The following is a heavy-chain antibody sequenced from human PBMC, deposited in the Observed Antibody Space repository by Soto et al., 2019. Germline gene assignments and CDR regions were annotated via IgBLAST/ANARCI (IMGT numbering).Heavy chain of an antibody. CDR1: GYTFTNHG. J-gene: IGHJ6*02. CDR3: ARPSCGAACYYYGMDV. Sequence: ASVKVSCKASGYTFTNHGISWVRQAPGQGLEWMGGIIPTFGTADYAQKFQGRVTITADESTSTGYMELSSLRSEDTALYYCARPSCGAACYYYGMDVWGQGTAVTVAS. CDR2: IIPTFGTA. D-gene: IGHD2-21*01. V-gene: IGHV1-69*13.